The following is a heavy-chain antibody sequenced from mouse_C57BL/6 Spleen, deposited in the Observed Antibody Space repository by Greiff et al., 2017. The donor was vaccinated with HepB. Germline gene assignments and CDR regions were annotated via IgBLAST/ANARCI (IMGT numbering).Heavy chain of an antibody. D-gene: IGHD1-1*02. CDR3: AREKIYGAMDY. V-gene: IGHV5-4*01. Sequence: EVHLVESGGGLVKPGGSLKLSCAASGFTFSSYAMSWVRQTPEKRLEWVATISDGGSYTYYPDNVKGRFTISRDNAKNNLYLQMSHLKSEDTAMYYCAREKIYGAMDYWGQGTSVTVSS. CDR2: ISDGGSYT. J-gene: IGHJ4*01. CDR1: GFTFSSYA.